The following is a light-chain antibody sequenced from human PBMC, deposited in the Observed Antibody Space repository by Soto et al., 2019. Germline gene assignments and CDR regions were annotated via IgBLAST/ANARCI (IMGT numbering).Light chain of an antibody. Sequence: EIVLTQSPDTLSMSPGERATLSCRASQNVRSFLAWYAQRPGQAPSLLIYDSYNRATGIPARFSGSGSGTDFTLTISSLEPEDFVVYYCQQRNTSPYTFRQGTKLEI. CDR3: QQRNTSPYT. J-gene: IGKJ2*01. CDR1: QNVRSF. V-gene: IGKV3-11*01. CDR2: DSY.